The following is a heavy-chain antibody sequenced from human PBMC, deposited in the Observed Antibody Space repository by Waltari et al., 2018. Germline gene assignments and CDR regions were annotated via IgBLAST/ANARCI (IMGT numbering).Heavy chain of an antibody. D-gene: IGHD1-26*01. J-gene: IGHJ4*02. CDR3: AIRPSSGNYYKSFNY. V-gene: IGHV1-2*02. Sequence: QVQLVQSGAEVKEPGASLKVSCTTSQYSFTDSYFHWVRQAPGQGLEWMGWINPNGAVTNYAPKFQGRVTMTRDTSIGTGYLELSRLTSDDAAVYYCAIRPSSGNYYKSFNYWGQGTLVTVSS. CDR2: INPNGAVT. CDR1: QYSFTDSY.